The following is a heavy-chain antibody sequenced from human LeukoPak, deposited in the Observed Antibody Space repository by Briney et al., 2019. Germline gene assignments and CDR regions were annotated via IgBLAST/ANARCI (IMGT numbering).Heavy chain of an antibody. D-gene: IGHD3-3*01. V-gene: IGHV3-48*04. CDR2: ISSSSSTI. Sequence: GGSLRLSCAASGFTFSSYSMNWVRQAPGKGLEWVSYISSSSSTIYYADSVKGRFTISRDNAKNSLYLQMNSLRAEDTAVYYCARSGNGLLYYFDYWGQGTLVTVSS. CDR3: ARSGNGLLYYFDY. CDR1: GFTFSSYS. J-gene: IGHJ4*02.